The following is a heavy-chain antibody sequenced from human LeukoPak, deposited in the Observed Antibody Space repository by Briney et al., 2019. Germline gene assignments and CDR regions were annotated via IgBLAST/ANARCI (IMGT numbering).Heavy chain of an antibody. Sequence: GGSLRLSCAASGFTFSSYSMNWVRQAPGKGLEWVSSISTSSNYIYYADSVKGRFTISRDNDKNSLFLQMNSRRAEDTAVYYCARVNYGGTSGVGAFDIWGQETMVTVSS. J-gene: IGHJ3*02. CDR1: GFTFSSYS. V-gene: IGHV3-21*01. CDR2: ISTSSNYI. CDR3: ARVNYGGTSGVGAFDI. D-gene: IGHD4-23*01.